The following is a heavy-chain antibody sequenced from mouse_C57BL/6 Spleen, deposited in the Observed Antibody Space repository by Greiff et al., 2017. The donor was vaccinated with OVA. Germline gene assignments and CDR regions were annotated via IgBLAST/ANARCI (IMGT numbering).Heavy chain of an antibody. J-gene: IGHJ4*01. CDR3: ARDAVFITTVVADAMDD. D-gene: IGHD1-1*01. CDR2: ISDGGSYT. Sequence: EVQLVESGGGLVKPGGSLKLSCAASGFTFSSYAMSWVRQTPEKRLEWVATISDGGSYTYYPDNVKGRFTISRDNAKNNLYLQMSHLKSEDTAMYYCARDAVFITTVVADAMDDWGQGTSVTVSS. V-gene: IGHV5-4*01. CDR1: GFTFSSYA.